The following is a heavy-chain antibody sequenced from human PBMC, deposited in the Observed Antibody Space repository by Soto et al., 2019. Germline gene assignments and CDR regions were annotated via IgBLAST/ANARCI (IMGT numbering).Heavy chain of an antibody. J-gene: IGHJ5*02. D-gene: IGHD6-13*01. CDR1: GYTFTSYG. CDR3: AGASSSWQGAPWFDP. CDR2: ISAYNGNT. Sequence: QVQLVQSGAEVKKPGASVKVSCKASGYTFTSYGICWVRQAPGQGLEWMGWISAYNGNTNYAQKLQGRVTMTTDTSTSTAYMELRSLRSDDTAVYYCAGASSSWQGAPWFDPWGQGTLVTVSS. V-gene: IGHV1-18*01.